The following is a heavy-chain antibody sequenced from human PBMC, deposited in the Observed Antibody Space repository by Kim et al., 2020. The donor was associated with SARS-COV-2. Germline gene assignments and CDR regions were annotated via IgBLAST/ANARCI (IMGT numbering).Heavy chain of an antibody. D-gene: IGHD6-13*01. V-gene: IGHV3-43*01. J-gene: IGHJ4*02. CDR3: AKDFYKARRQQLVRSFYDY. Sequence: GRFTISRDNSKNSLYLQMNSLRTEDTALYYCAKDFYKARRQQLVRSFYDYWGQGTLVTVSS.